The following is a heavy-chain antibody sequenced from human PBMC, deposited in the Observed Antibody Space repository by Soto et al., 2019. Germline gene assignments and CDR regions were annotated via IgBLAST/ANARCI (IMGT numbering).Heavy chain of an antibody. V-gene: IGHV1-69*08. Sequence: QVQLVQSGAEVKKPGSSVKVSCKASGGTFSSYTISWVRQAPGQGLEWMGRIIPILGIANYAQKFQGRVTITXVKSTXXAYMELSSLRSEDTAVYYCARDAAVAGTLSDAFDIWGQGTMVTVSS. CDR1: GGTFSSYT. J-gene: IGHJ3*02. CDR2: IIPILGIA. CDR3: ARDAAVAGTLSDAFDI. D-gene: IGHD6-19*01.